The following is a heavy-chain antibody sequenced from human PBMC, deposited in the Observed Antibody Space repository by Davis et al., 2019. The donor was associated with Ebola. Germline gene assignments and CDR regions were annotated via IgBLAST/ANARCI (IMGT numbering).Heavy chain of an antibody. V-gene: IGHV3-23*01. J-gene: IGHJ4*02. D-gene: IGHD1-26*01. CDR1: GFTFSSYA. CDR2: ISGSGGST. CDR3: AKVASLSYLSSQPWYYFDY. Sequence: PGGSLRLSRAASGFTFSSYAMSWVRQAPGKGLEWVSAISGSGGSTYYADSVKGRFTISRDNSKNTLYLQMNSLRAEDTAVYYCAKVASLSYLSSQPWYYFDYWGQGTLVTVSS.